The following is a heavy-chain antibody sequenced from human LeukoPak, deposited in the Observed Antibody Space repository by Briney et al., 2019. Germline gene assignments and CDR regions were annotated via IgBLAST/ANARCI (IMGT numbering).Heavy chain of an antibody. CDR3: ARDGTSTDDY. CDR2: ISGNNDNP. D-gene: IGHD2-2*01. J-gene: IGHJ4*02. CDR1: GYSFTKYL. Sequence: ESVKISCKGSGYSFTKYLIGWVRQMPGKGLEWMGWISGNNDNPNYGQKLQGRFTVTTDSSTNTAYMELRNLRFDDTAVYYCARDGTSTDDYWGQGTLVTVSS. V-gene: IGHV1-18*04.